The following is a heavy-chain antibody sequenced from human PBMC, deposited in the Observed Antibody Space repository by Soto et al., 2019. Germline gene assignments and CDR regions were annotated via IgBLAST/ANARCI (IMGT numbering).Heavy chain of an antibody. J-gene: IGHJ6*02. V-gene: IGHV1-46*04. D-gene: IGHD3-9*01. CDR3: ARGSYDILTGYLGGMDV. Sequence: QVQLVQSGAEVKKPGASVKVSCKASGYTFTSYYMHWVRQAPGQGLEWMGIINPSGGSTSYAQKLQGRGTMTRDTSTSTVYMELSSLRSEDTAVYYCARGSYDILTGYLGGMDVWGQGTTVTVSS. CDR2: INPSGGST. CDR1: GYTFTSYY.